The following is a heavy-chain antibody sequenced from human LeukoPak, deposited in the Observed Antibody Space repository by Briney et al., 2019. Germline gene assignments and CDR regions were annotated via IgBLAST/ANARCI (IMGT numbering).Heavy chain of an antibody. Sequence: SVTVSCKASGGTLSSYAISWVRQAPGQGLEWMGGIIPIFGTANYAQKFQGRVTITADESTSTAYMELRSLRSEDTAVYYCARGLGSSPYYYYYYMDVWGKGTTVTVSS. J-gene: IGHJ6*03. V-gene: IGHV1-69*01. CDR1: GGTLSSYA. CDR3: ARGLGSSPYYYYYYMDV. D-gene: IGHD6-6*01. CDR2: IIPIFGTA.